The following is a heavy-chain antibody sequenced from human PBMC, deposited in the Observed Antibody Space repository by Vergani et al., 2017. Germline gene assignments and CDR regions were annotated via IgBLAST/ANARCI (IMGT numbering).Heavy chain of an antibody. D-gene: IGHD1-26*01. V-gene: IGHV3-30*02. CDR2: IRYDGSNK. J-gene: IGHJ4*02. Sequence: VQLLESGGGLVQPGGSLRLSCAASGFTFSSYAMSWVRQAPGKGLEWVAFIRYDGSNKYYADSVKGRFTISRDNSKNTLYLQMNSLRAEDTAVYYCAKDFFGPSAEWELPGYVGDWGQGTLVTVSA. CDR3: AKDFFGPSAEWELPGYVGD. CDR1: GFTFSSYA.